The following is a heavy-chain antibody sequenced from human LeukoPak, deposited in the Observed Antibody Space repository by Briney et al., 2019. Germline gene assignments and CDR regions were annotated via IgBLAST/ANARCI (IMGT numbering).Heavy chain of an antibody. CDR1: GYTFTIYC. D-gene: IGHD2-15*01. CDR2: ISACNGNT. J-gene: IGHJ4*02. Sequence: GASVRLSCTASGYTFTIYCMSRARQAPGQGLEWMGWISACNGNTNYAQKLQGRVTMTTDTSTSTAYRELRSRRSDDTAVYYCARIPPHGGVSFYGCGRYGGQGTLVTVSS. V-gene: IGHV1-18*01. CDR3: ARIPPHGGVSFYGCGRY.